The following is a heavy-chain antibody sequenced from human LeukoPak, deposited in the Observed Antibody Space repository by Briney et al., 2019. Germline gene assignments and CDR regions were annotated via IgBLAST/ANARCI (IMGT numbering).Heavy chain of an antibody. V-gene: IGHV4-59*12. Sequence: SETLSLTCTVSGGSISSYYWSWIRQPPGKGLEWIGYIYYSGSTNYNPSLKSRVTISVDRSKNQFSLKLSSVTAADTAVYYCARGREYYDSSGYFDYWGQGTLVTVSS. J-gene: IGHJ4*02. CDR2: IYYSGST. CDR3: ARGREYYDSSGYFDY. D-gene: IGHD3-22*01. CDR1: GGSISSYY.